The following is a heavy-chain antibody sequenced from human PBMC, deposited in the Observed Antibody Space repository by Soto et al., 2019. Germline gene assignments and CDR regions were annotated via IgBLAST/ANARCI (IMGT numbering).Heavy chain of an antibody. CDR1: GFTFSSYS. V-gene: IGHV3-21*01. D-gene: IGHD3-22*01. CDR3: ARSYFYYDTRGYYGPGY. Sequence: PGGSLRLSCAASGFTFSSYSMTWVRQAPGKGLEWVSSISSSSSFIYYADSVKGRFTISRDNAKNSLYLQMNSLRAEDTAVFYCARSYFYYDTRGYYGPGYWGQGTLVTVSS. J-gene: IGHJ4*02. CDR2: ISSSSSFI.